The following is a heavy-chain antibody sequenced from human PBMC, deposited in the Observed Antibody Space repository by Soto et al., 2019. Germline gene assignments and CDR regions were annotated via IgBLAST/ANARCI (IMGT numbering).Heavy chain of an antibody. CDR3: AHIVAFDYRCYNFEF. Sequence: QITLKESGPTLVKPTQTLTLTCTFSGFSLSTHTVGVAWIRQPPGKALEWLALIYWDEDKRDSPSLKSRLTIPQDTSKNQVVLTMTNMAPVDPATDYCAHIVAFDYRCYNFEFWGQGILVTVSS. CDR1: GFSLSTHTVG. D-gene: IGHD3-9*01. CDR2: IYWDEDK. J-gene: IGHJ4*02. V-gene: IGHV2-5*02.